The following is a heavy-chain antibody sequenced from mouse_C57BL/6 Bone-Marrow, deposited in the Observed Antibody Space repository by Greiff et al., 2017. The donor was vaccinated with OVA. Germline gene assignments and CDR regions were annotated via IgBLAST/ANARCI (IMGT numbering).Heavy chain of an antibody. CDR2: INPSTGGT. V-gene: IGHV1-42*01. D-gene: IGHD4-1*01. Sequence: VQLQQSGPELVKPGASVKISCKASGYSFTGYYMNWVKQSPEKSLEWIGEINPSTGGTTYNQKFKAKAPLTVDKSSSTAYMQLKSLTSEDSAVYYCARSWDGIYYFDYWGQGTTLTVSS. J-gene: IGHJ2*01. CDR3: ARSWDGIYYFDY. CDR1: GYSFTGYY.